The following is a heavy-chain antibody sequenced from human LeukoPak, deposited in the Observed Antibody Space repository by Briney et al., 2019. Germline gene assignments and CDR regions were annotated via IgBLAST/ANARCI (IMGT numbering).Heavy chain of an antibody. CDR3: ARRPAVATDDYYYYYGMDV. CDR2: IYYSGST. J-gene: IGHJ6*02. V-gene: IGHV4-59*08. CDR1: GGSISSYY. D-gene: IGHD6-19*01. Sequence: SETLSLTCTVSGGSISSYYWSWIRQPPGKGLEWIGYIYYSGSTNYNPSLKGRVTISVDTSKNQFSLKLSSVTAADTAVYYCARRPAVATDDYYYYYGMDVWGQGTTVTVSS.